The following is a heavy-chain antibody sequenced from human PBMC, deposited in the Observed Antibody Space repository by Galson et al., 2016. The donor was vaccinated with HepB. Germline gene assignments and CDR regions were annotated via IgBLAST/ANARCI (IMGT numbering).Heavy chain of an antibody. CDR2: TYWDDDK. Sequence: PALVKPTQTLTLTCTFSGFSLNISGVGVGWIRQPRGKALEWLALTYWDDDKHYSPSLKSRLTITKDTPKNPVVLTMTKMDPVDTATYYCAHSTGYSVYFQHWGQGTLVTVSS. CDR3: AHSTGYSVYFQH. CDR1: GFSLNISGVG. V-gene: IGHV2-5*02. J-gene: IGHJ1*01. D-gene: IGHD6-13*01.